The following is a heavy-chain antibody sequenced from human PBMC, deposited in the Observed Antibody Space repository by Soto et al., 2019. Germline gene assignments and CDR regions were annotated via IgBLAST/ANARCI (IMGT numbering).Heavy chain of an antibody. CDR2: IFTRSSQI. J-gene: IGHJ5*02. CDR1: GFAFSSFN. V-gene: IGHV3-21*01. Sequence: GGSLRLSCTASGFAFSSFNMNWVRQAPGKGLEWVSSIFTRSSQIYYADSVKGRFTISRDDAKNSLFLQMNSLSVEDTAVYYCARDLLAGQQLVIPWFHPWGQGTLVTVSS. D-gene: IGHD1-26*01. CDR3: ARDLLAGQQLVIPWFHP.